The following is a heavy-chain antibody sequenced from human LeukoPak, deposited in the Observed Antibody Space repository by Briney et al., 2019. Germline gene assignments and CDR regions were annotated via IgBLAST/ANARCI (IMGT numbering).Heavy chain of an antibody. Sequence: SVKVSCKASGGTFSSYAISWVRQAPGQGLEWMGGIIPVFGTANYAQKFQGRVTITADESTSTAYMELSSLRSEDTAVYYCASPDYYDSSGQARGDYWGQGTLVTVSS. CDR3: ASPDYYDSSGQARGDY. J-gene: IGHJ4*02. V-gene: IGHV1-69*01. D-gene: IGHD3-22*01. CDR1: GGTFSSYA. CDR2: IIPVFGTA.